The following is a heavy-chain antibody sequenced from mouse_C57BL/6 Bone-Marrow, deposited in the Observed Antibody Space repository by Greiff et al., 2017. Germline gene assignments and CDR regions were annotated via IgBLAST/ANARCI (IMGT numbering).Heavy chain of an antibody. CDR3: ARFHYDCDGYYAMDY. Sequence: QVQLQQPGAELVMPGASVKLSCKASGYTFTSYWMHWVKQRPGQGLEWIGEIDPSDSYPNYNQKFKGKSTLPVDKSSSTAYMQLSSVASEDSAVYYGARFHYDCDGYYAMDYWGQGTSVTVSS. CDR1: GYTFTSYW. D-gene: IGHD2-4*01. J-gene: IGHJ4*01. V-gene: IGHV1-69*01. CDR2: IDPSDSYP.